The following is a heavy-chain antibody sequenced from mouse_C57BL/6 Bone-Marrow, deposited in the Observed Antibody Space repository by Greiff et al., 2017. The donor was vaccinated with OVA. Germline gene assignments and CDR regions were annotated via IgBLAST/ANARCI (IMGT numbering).Heavy chain of an antibody. Sequence: QVQLKQSGAELARPGASVKMSCKASGYTFTSYTMHWVKQRPGQGLEWIGYINPSSGYTKYNQKFKDKATLTADKSSSTAYMQLSCLTSEDSAVYYCARKFSLRRVFFAYWGQGTLVTVSA. CDR1: GYTFTSYT. CDR3: ARKFSLRRVFFAY. D-gene: IGHD2-12*01. V-gene: IGHV1-4*01. CDR2: INPSSGYT. J-gene: IGHJ3*01.